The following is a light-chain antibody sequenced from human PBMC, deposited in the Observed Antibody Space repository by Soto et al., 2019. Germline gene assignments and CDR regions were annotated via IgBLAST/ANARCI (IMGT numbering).Light chain of an antibody. CDR2: LGS. Sequence: DIVMTQSPLSLPVTPGEPASISCRSSQSLLHSNGYNYLDWYLQKPGQSLQLLIYLGSNRASGVPHRFSGSGSGTDFTLKISREEADDVGVYYCMQALQTPLTFGGGTKVEIK. V-gene: IGKV2-28*01. J-gene: IGKJ4*01. CDR3: MQALQTPLT. CDR1: QSLLHSNGYNY.